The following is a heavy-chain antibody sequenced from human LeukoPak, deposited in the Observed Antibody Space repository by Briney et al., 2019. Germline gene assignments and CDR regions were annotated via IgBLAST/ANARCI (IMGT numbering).Heavy chain of an antibody. CDR2: ISYDGSNK. J-gene: IGHJ4*02. Sequence: GRSLRLSCAASGFTFSAYGMHWVRQAPGKGLDWVAVISYDGSNKYYADSVKGRFTISRDNSKNTLYLQMNSPRAEDTAVYFCARARSGDGFNLDYWGQGTLVTVSS. D-gene: IGHD5-24*01. CDR3: ARARSGDGFNLDY. V-gene: IGHV3-30*03. CDR1: GFTFSAYG.